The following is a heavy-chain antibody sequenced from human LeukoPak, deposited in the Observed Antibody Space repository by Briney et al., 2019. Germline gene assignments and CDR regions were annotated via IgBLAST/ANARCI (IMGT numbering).Heavy chain of an antibody. V-gene: IGHV1-69*04. CDR3: ASRYYYDSSENAFDI. CDR2: IIPILGIA. D-gene: IGHD3-22*01. Sequence: SVKVSCKASGGTFSSYAISWVRQAPGQGLEWMGRIIPILGIANYAQKFQGRVTITTDESTSTAYMELSSLRSEDTAVYYCASRYYYDSSENAFDIWGQGTMVTVSS. J-gene: IGHJ3*02. CDR1: GGTFSSYA.